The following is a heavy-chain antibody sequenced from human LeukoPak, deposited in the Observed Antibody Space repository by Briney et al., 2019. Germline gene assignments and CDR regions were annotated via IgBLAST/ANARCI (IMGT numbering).Heavy chain of an antibody. J-gene: IGHJ3*02. CDR1: GFTFDDYA. Sequence: GGSLRLSCAASGFTFDDYAMHWVRQAPGKGLEWVSSISSSSSYIYYADSVKGRFTISRDNAKNSLCLQMNSLRAEDTAVYYCARDLPSPYYDFWSGARDAFDIWGQGTMVTVSS. V-gene: IGHV3-21*01. CDR2: ISSSSSYI. D-gene: IGHD3-3*01. CDR3: ARDLPSPYYDFWSGARDAFDI.